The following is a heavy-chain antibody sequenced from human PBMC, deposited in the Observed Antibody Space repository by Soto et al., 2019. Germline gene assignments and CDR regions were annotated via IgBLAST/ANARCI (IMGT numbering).Heavy chain of an antibody. Sequence: VKVSCKASGYTFISPGIIWVRQAPGQGLEWMGWISGYNGNAKYAQRFQGRVTMTTDTSTSTVYMDLRSLGSDDSAVYYCAREGSYGWYDCWGQGTLVTVSS. CDR2: ISGYNGNA. V-gene: IGHV1-18*01. D-gene: IGHD2-15*01. CDR1: GYTFISPG. J-gene: IGHJ5*01. CDR3: AREGSYGWYDC.